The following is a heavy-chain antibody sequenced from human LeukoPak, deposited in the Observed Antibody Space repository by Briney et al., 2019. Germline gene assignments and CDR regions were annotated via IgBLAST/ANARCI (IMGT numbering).Heavy chain of an antibody. CDR1: GFTFETHG. D-gene: IGHD2-2*01. Sequence: PGGSLRLSCAASGFTFETHGMHWIRQAPGKGLEWVAFIWSNGVNKYHANSVEGRFTISRDNSKSTLFLQMNSVGAEDTAVYYCARGSEAVPAAISDYWGQGTLVTVSS. J-gene: IGHJ4*02. CDR2: IWSNGVNK. V-gene: IGHV3-33*01. CDR3: ARGSEAVPAAISDY.